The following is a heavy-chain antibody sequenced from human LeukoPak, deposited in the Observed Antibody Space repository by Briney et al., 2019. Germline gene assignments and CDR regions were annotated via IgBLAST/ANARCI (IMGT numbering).Heavy chain of an antibody. CDR1: GYTFPRLG. Sequence: GASVKVSCQASGYTFPRLGISWVRQAPGQGLEWIGWINAYNGNTNYAQELQGRVNMTTDTSTRTAYMELRSLRSDDTAVYYCARERVSAGLGYCSGGSCYSGIDAFDIWGQGTMVTVSS. D-gene: IGHD2-15*01. V-gene: IGHV1-18*01. CDR2: INAYNGNT. CDR3: ARERVSAGLGYCSGGSCYSGIDAFDI. J-gene: IGHJ3*02.